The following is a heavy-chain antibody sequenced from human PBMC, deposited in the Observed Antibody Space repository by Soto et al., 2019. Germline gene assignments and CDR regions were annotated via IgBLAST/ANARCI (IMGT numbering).Heavy chain of an antibody. CDR3: VRDARGGGLLLWDC. CDR1: GFMFNDYE. J-gene: IGHJ4*02. D-gene: IGHD3-16*01. Sequence: EVQLVESGGGLAQSGGSLRLSCAASGFMFNDYEMNWVRQAPGKGLEWVSYISEGGTTTHYTDSVTGRFTISRDNAKESLYLQMNSLTPEDTATSCCVRDARGGGLLLWDCWGQGVVVSVSS. V-gene: IGHV3-48*03. CDR2: ISEGGTTT.